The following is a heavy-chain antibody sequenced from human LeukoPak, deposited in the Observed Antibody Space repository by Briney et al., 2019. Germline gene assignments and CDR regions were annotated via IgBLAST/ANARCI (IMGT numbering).Heavy chain of an antibody. Sequence: SETLSLTCTVSGGSISSSSYYWGWIRQPPGKGLEWTGSIYYSGSTYYNPSLKSRVTISVDTSKNQFSLKLSSVTAADTAVYYCARGGAVADPFDYWGQGTLVTVSS. CDR2: IYYSGST. CDR1: GGSISSSSYY. J-gene: IGHJ4*02. D-gene: IGHD6-19*01. V-gene: IGHV4-39*01. CDR3: ARGGAVADPFDY.